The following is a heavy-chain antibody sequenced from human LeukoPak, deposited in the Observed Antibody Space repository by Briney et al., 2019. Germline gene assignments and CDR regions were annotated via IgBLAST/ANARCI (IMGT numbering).Heavy chain of an antibody. J-gene: IGHJ4*02. V-gene: IGHV4-4*07. CDR3: ARVRKGIEAGQFDY. Sequence: PSETLSLTCTVSGGFISSYHWSWIRQPAGKGLEWIGRIYTSGSTNYNPSLKSRVTMSVDTSKNQFSLKLSSVTAADTAVYYCARVRKGIEAGQFDYWGQGTLVTVSS. CDR1: GGFISSYH. D-gene: IGHD6-19*01. CDR2: IYTSGST.